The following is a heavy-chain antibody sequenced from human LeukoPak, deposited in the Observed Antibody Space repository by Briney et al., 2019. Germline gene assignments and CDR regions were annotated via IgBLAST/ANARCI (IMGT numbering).Heavy chain of an antibody. CDR3: ARDLIFGVVTGSLYMDV. Sequence: NPGGSLRLSCAASGFTFSDYYMSWIRQAPGKGLEWVSYISSSGSTIYYADSVKGRFTISRDNAKNSLYLQMNSLRAEDTAVYYCARDLIFGVVTGSLYMDVWGKGTTVTVSS. V-gene: IGHV3-11*04. D-gene: IGHD3-3*01. CDR1: GFTFSDYY. J-gene: IGHJ6*03. CDR2: ISSSGSTI.